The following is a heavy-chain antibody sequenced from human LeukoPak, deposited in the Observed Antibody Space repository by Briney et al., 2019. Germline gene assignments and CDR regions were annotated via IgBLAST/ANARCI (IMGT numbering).Heavy chain of an antibody. V-gene: IGHV4-39*07. CDR1: GGSISSSSYY. D-gene: IGHD3-16*01. CDR3: GRESPREGGH. CDR2: IYYSGST. J-gene: IGHJ4*02. Sequence: PSETLSLTCTVSGGSISSSSYYWGWIRQPPGKGLEWIGSIYYSGSTYYNPSLKSRVVISVDTSKNQFSLKLTSVTAADTAVYYCGRESPREGGHWGQGTLVTVSS.